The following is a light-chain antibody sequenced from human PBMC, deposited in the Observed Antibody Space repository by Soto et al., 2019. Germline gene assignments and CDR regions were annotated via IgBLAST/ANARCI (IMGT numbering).Light chain of an antibody. CDR2: GAS. Sequence: EIVLTQSPGTLSLSPGERATLSCRASQTVTRNYLAWHQQKHGQXPRLLVYGASSRATGIPDRFSGSGSGTDLTLTISRLEPEDFAVYYCQQRSNWPITFGQGTRLEI. CDR1: QTVTRNY. J-gene: IGKJ5*01. V-gene: IGKV3D-20*02. CDR3: QQRSNWPIT.